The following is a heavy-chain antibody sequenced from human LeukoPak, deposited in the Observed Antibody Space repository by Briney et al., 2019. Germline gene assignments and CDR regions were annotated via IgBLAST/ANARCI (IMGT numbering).Heavy chain of an antibody. CDR3: AGGHYPLEY. V-gene: IGHV4-59*01. CDR2: LYPSGST. Sequence: SETPSLTCSVSGGSINSGYWSWIRQRPGKGLEWIGLLYPSGSTNYNPSLKSRVTISVDTSRTQFSLKLSSMTAADTAVYYCAGGHYPLEYWGQGTLVTVSS. J-gene: IGHJ4*02. CDR1: GGSINSGY. D-gene: IGHD1-26*01.